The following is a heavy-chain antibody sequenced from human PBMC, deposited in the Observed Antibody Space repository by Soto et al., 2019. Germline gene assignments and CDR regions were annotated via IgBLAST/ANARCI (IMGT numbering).Heavy chain of an antibody. V-gene: IGHV4-34*01. CDR2: IDHGGST. J-gene: IGHJ4*02. D-gene: IGHD2-21*02. CDR1: GGAFSSHS. Sequence: SETLSLTCAIYGGAFSSHSRSWVRQPPGKGLEWIGEIDHGGSTNYNPSLKSRVTISGDTSKNQFSLELRSLTAADTGVYYCAAYDVGTIIQDYWGQGTRVTVSS. CDR3: AAYDVGTIIQDY.